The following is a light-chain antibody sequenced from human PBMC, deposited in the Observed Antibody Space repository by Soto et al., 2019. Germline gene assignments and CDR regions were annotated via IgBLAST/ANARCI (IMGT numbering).Light chain of an antibody. CDR1: QSVSCK. Sequence: EIVMTQSPATLSVSPGERATLSCRASQSVSCKLAWYQQKPGQAPRVLIFGASTRAAGIPARFSGSGSGTEFTLTICRLQSEDFAVYYCQHYIDSPPTWTFGQGTRVEIK. V-gene: IGKV3-15*01. J-gene: IGKJ1*01. CDR3: QHYIDSPPTWT. CDR2: GAS.